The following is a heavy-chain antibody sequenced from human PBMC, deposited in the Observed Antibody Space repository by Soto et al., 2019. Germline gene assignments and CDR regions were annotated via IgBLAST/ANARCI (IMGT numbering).Heavy chain of an antibody. V-gene: IGHV5-51*01. Sequence: ESLKISCKGSGYSFTSYWIGWVRQMPGKGLEWMGIIYPGDSDTRYSPSFQGQVTISADKSISTAYLQWSSLKASDTAMYYCARPSDSSGYMRYTAFDIWGQGTMVTVSS. CDR1: GYSFTSYW. D-gene: IGHD3-22*01. CDR3: ARPSDSSGYMRYTAFDI. CDR2: IYPGDSDT. J-gene: IGHJ3*02.